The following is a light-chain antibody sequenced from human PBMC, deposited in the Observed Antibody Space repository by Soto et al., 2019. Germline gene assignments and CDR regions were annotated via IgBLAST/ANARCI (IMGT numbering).Light chain of an antibody. CDR3: SSYASSSIVV. Sequence: QSALTQPASVSGSPGQSITISCTGTSSDVGGYNYVSWYQHHPGKAPKVMIYEVTNRPSGVSNRFSDSKSGNTASLTISGLQAEDEADYYCSSYASSSIVVFGGGTKLTVL. V-gene: IGLV2-14*01. J-gene: IGLJ2*01. CDR2: EVT. CDR1: SSDVGGYNY.